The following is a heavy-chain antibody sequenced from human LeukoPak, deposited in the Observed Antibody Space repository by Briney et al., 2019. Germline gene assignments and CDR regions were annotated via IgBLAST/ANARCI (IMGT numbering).Heavy chain of an antibody. CDR3: ARGPYGSGSYY. J-gene: IGHJ4*02. CDR1: GGYLSSGVYY. V-gene: IGHV4-30-4*02. CDR2: IFYSGTT. D-gene: IGHD3-10*01. Sequence: SSDTLSLTRTVSGGYLSSGVYYWSWIRKPPGKGLEWIGYIFYSGTTYYNPSLKSRVTKSVDTSKNQFSLKLTSVTAADTAVYFWARGPYGSGSYYWGQGALVTVSS.